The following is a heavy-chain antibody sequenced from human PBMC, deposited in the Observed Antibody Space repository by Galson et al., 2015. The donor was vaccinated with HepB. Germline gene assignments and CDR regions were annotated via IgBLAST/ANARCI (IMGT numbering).Heavy chain of an antibody. CDR3: AREPSASSGFDS. CDR1: FSAYA. V-gene: IGHV7-4-1*01. CDR2: IQTYTGNP. D-gene: IGHD6-6*01. Sequence: FSAYAINWVRQAPGQGLEWMGWIQTYTGNPTCVQDFTGRFVFSLDSSVTTAYLQIDSLKAEDTAVYYCAREPSASSGFDSWGQGTLVTVSS. J-gene: IGHJ4*02.